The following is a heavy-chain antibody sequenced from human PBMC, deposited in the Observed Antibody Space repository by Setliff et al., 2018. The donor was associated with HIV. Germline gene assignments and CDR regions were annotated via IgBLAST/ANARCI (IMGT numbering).Heavy chain of an antibody. V-gene: IGHV1-3*04. D-gene: IGHD5-18*01. CDR2: INTANYKT. CDR3: AKEGDRYGLDLDY. CDR1: GYIFSSYT. Sequence: ASVKVSCKASGYIFSSYTMHWVRQAPGQRLEWMGWINTANYKTKYSQKFQGRVTITRDTSASTAYMELSSLRSEDTAVYHCAKEGDRYGLDLDYWGQGTLVTVSS. J-gene: IGHJ4*02.